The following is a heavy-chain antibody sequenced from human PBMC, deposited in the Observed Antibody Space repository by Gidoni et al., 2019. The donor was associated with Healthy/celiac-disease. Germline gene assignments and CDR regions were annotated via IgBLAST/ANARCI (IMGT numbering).Heavy chain of an antibody. CDR1: GFTVSSNY. Sequence: EVQLVESGGGLVQPGGSLRLSCAASGFTVSSNYMSWVRQAPGKGLEWVSVIYSGGSTYYADSVKGRFTISRDNSKNTLYLQMNSLRAEDTAVYYCARAPFHDYGDYSYYYYMDVWGKGTTVTVSS. V-gene: IGHV3-66*01. CDR2: IYSGGST. J-gene: IGHJ6*03. CDR3: ARAPFHDYGDYSYYYYMDV. D-gene: IGHD4-17*01.